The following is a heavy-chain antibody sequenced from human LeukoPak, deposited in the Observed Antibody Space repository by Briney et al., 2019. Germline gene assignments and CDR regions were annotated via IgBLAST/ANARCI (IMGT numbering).Heavy chain of an antibody. V-gene: IGHV4-59*01. CDR2: IYYSGSS. CDR3: ARLYYYGSGSYSPFDY. D-gene: IGHD3-10*01. Sequence: SETLSLTCTVSGGSISSYYWSWIRQPPGKGLEWIGYIYYSGSSNYNPSLKSRVTTSVDTSKNQFSLKLSSVTAADTAVYYCARLYYYGSGSYSPFDYWGQGTLVTVSS. CDR1: GGSISSYY. J-gene: IGHJ4*02.